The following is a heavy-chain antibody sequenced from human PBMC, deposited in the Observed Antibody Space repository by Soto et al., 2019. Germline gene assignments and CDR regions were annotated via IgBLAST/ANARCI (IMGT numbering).Heavy chain of an antibody. Sequence: ASVKVSCKASGGTFSSYAISWVRQAPGQGLEWMGGIIPIFGTANYAQKFQGRVTITADESTSTAYMELSSLRSEDTAVYYCARASYYYDSSGYYGIDYWGQGTLVTVSS. D-gene: IGHD3-22*01. CDR1: GGTFSSYA. CDR3: ARASYYYDSSGYYGIDY. V-gene: IGHV1-69*13. CDR2: IIPIFGTA. J-gene: IGHJ4*02.